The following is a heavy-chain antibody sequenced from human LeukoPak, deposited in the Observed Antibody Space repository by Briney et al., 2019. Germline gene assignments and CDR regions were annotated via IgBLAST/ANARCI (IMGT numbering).Heavy chain of an antibody. CDR2: IYPGDSDT. Sequence: PGESLKISCKGSGYSFTSYWIGCVRQMPGKGLEWMGIIYPGDSDTRYSPSFQGQVTISADKSISTAYLQWSSLKASDTAMYYCARQRYYYGSGSPYYFDYWGQGTLVTVSS. V-gene: IGHV5-51*01. D-gene: IGHD3-10*01. CDR3: ARQRYYYGSGSPYYFDY. CDR1: GYSFTSYW. J-gene: IGHJ4*02.